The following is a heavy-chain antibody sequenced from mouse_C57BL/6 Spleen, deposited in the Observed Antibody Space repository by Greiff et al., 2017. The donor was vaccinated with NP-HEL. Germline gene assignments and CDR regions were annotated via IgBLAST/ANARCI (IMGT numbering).Heavy chain of an antibody. D-gene: IGHD2-1*01. J-gene: IGHJ2*01. V-gene: IGHV1-64*01. Sequence: QVQLQQPGAELVKPGASVKLSCKASGYTFTSYWMHWVKQRPGQGLEWIGMIHPNSGSTNYNEKFKSKATLTVDKSSSTAYMQLSSLTSEDSAVYYCARRPPYGNFDYWGQGTTLTVSS. CDR3: ARRPPYGNFDY. CDR1: GYTFTSYW. CDR2: IHPNSGST.